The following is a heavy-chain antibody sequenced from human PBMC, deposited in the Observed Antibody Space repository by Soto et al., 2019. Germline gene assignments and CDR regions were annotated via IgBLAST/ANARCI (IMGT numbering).Heavy chain of an antibody. Sequence: ASVKVSCKASGYTFTGYYMHWVRQAPGQGLEWMGWINPNSGGTNYAQKFQGWVTMTRDTSISTAYMELSRLRSDDTAVYYCARDRDPIVGATRRRYSLWFDPWGQGTLVTVSS. CDR1: GYTFTGYY. D-gene: IGHD1-26*01. J-gene: IGHJ5*02. CDR3: ARDRDPIVGATRRRYSLWFDP. CDR2: INPNSGGT. V-gene: IGHV1-2*04.